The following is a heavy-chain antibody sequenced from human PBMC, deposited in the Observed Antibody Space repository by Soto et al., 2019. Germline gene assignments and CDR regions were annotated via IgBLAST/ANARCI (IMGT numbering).Heavy chain of an antibody. V-gene: IGHV3-21*01. CDR3: ARGHPSAGYSSGSDY. Sequence: EVQLVESGGGLVKPGGSLRLSCAASGFTFSSYSMNWVRQAPGKGLEWVSSISSSSSYIYYADSVKGRFTISRDNAKNSLYLQMNSLRAEDTAVYYCARGHPSAGYSSGSDYWGQGTLVTVSS. D-gene: IGHD6-19*01. CDR2: ISSSSSYI. CDR1: GFTFSSYS. J-gene: IGHJ4*02.